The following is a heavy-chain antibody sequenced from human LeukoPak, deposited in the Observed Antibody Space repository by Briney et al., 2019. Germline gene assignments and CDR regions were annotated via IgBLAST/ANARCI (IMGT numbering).Heavy chain of an antibody. CDR2: IYHSGST. CDR1: GGSISSSNW. Sequence: SETLSLTCAVSGGSISSSNWWSWVRQPPGKGLEWIGEIYHSGSTNYNPSLKSRVTISIDKSKNQFSLKLSSVTAADTAVYYCARRYYDFWSGPDDAFDIWGQGTMVTVSS. J-gene: IGHJ3*02. CDR3: ARRYYDFWSGPDDAFDI. V-gene: IGHV4-4*02. D-gene: IGHD3-3*01.